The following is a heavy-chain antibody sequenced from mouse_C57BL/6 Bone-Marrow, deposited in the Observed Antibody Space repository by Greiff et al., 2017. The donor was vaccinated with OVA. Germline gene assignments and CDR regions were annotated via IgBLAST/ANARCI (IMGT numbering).Heavy chain of an antibody. D-gene: IGHD3-3*01. CDR3: ARGGWDWYFDV. CDR2: INYDGSST. V-gene: IGHV5-16*01. Sequence: DVKLVESEGGLVQPGSSMKLSCTASGFTFSDYYMAWFRQVPEKGLEWVANINYDGSSTYYLDSLKSRFIISRDNAKNILYLQMSSLKSEDTATYYCARGGWDWYFDVWGTGTTVTVAS. CDR1: GFTFSDYY. J-gene: IGHJ1*03.